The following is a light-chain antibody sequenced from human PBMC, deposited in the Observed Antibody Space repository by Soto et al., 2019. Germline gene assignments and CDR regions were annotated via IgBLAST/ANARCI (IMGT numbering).Light chain of an antibody. Sequence: DIVMTQSPDSLAVSLGERATINCKSSQSVLYNSNNKNYLAWYQQKPGQPPKLLISWASTRESGVPDRFSGSGSGTDFTLTISSLQAEDVAIYYCQHYFSTPFTFGPGTKVDIK. CDR3: QHYFSTPFT. CDR1: QSVLYNSNNKNY. V-gene: IGKV4-1*01. CDR2: WAS. J-gene: IGKJ3*01.